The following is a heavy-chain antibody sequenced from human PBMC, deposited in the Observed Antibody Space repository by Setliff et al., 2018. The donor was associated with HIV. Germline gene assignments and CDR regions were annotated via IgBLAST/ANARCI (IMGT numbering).Heavy chain of an antibody. CDR1: GGSISTSY. J-gene: IGHJ3*02. CDR2: IYISGTT. Sequence: SETLSLTCTVSGGSISTSYWNWIRQPPGKGLEWIAYIYISGTTNYNPSLKSRVTISLDTSRNQFSLKLGSVTAADMAMYYCAREHCSGGSCNGFDIWGQGTMVTVSS. V-gene: IGHV4-4*09. D-gene: IGHD2-15*01. CDR3: AREHCSGGSCNGFDI.